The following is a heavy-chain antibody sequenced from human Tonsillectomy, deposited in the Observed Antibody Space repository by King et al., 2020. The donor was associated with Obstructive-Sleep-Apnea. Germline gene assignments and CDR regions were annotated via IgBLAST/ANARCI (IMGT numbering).Heavy chain of an antibody. CDR2: IYYRGGT. D-gene: IGHD4-17*01. V-gene: IGHV4-59*03. J-gene: IGHJ4*02. Sequence: QLQESGPGLVKPSATLSLTCTVSGGSISTYYWSWIRQPPGKGLEWIGYIYYRGGTNYNPSLKSRVTISVDTSKNQFSLKLSSVTAADTAVYYCAKNLSPTDWGQGTLVTVSS. CDR3: AKNLSPTD. CDR1: GGSISTYY.